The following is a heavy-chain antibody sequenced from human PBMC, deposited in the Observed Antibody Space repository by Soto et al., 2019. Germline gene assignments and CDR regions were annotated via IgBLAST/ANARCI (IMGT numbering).Heavy chain of an antibody. V-gene: IGHV4-4*02. CDR3: TRGWGAVATTGVAFDP. D-gene: IGHD5-12*01. J-gene: IGHJ5*02. CDR1: GGSISSRYW. Sequence: QVQLQESGPGLVKPSGTLSLTCAVSGGSISSRYWWSWVRQPPGKGLEWIGEVFHSGHTNYNPSLKSRVTISLDKSKNQFSLTLSSVTAADTAMYYCTRGWGAVATTGVAFDPWGQGTLVTVSS. CDR2: VFHSGHT.